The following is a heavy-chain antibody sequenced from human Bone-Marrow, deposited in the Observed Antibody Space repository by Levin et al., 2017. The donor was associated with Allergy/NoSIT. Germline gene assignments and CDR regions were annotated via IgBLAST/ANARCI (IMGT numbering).Heavy chain of an antibody. V-gene: IGHV3-7*04. D-gene: IGHD6-13*01. Sequence: GESLKISCAASGFTFSSYWMSWVRQAPGKGLEWVANIKQDGSEKYYVDSVKGRFTISRDNAMNSLDLQMNSLSAEDTAVYYCARDLAPFSSSSWYVIMGHWGQGTLVTVSS. CDR2: IKQDGSEK. CDR3: ARDLAPFSSSSWYVIMGH. CDR1: GFTFSSYW. J-gene: IGHJ1*01.